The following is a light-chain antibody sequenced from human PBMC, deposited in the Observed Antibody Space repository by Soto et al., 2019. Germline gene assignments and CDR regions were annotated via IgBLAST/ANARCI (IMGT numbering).Light chain of an antibody. Sequence: VITQSPTTLSVSPGEWATLSWRASQSVRSNLAWYQQRPGQAPRLLIYAASTRATGIPARFSGSGSGTEFTLIIDSLQSEDFAVYYCQQYNNWPRTFGQGTKVDI. CDR1: QSVRSN. CDR2: AAS. CDR3: QQYNNWPRT. J-gene: IGKJ1*01. V-gene: IGKV3-15*01.